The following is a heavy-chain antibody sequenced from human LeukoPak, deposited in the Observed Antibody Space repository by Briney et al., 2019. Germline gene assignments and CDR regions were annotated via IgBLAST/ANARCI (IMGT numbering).Heavy chain of an antibody. V-gene: IGHV3-74*01. CDR3: ARARYSYTGIIDY. CDR1: GFTFSDYW. J-gene: IGHJ4*02. CDR2: INTDGSST. Sequence: PGGSLRLSCAASGFTFSDYWMHWVRQAPGKGLVWVSRINTDGSSTTYADSVKGRFTISRDNAKNTLYLQMNSLRAEDTAVYYCARARYSYTGIIDYWGQGTLVTVSP. D-gene: IGHD5-18*01.